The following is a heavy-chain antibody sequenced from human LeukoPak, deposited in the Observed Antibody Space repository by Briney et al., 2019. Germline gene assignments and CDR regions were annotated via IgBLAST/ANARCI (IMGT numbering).Heavy chain of an antibody. CDR3: ARDQNSNRGPYYYGMDV. CDR1: GGTFSSYA. J-gene: IGHJ6*02. D-gene: IGHD4-11*01. CDR2: IIPILGIA. V-gene: IGHV1-69*04. Sequence: SVKVSCKASGGTFSSYAISWVRQAPGQGLEWMGRIIPILGIANYAQKFQGRVTITADKSTSTAYMELSSLRSEDTAVYYCARDQNSNRGPYYYGMDVWGQGTTVTVSS.